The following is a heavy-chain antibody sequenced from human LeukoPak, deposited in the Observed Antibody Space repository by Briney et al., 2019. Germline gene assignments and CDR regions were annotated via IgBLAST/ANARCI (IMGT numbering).Heavy chain of an antibody. V-gene: IGHV4-34*01. Sequence: KSSETLSLTCAVYGGSFSGYYWSWIRQPPGKGLEWIGEINHSGSTNYNPSLKSRVTISVDTSKNQFSLKLSSVTAAGTAVYYCATDPPRFWGQGTLVTVSS. CDR3: ATDPPRF. CDR1: GGSFSGYY. CDR2: INHSGST. J-gene: IGHJ4*02.